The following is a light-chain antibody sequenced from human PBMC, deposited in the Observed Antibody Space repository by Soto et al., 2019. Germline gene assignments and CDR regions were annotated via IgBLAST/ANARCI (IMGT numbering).Light chain of an antibody. Sequence: EIVMTQSPASLSVSPGETATLSCRASQSISNGLAWYQQKPGQAPSLLIYGASTRATGIPARFSGSGSGTEFTLTISSLQSEDSELYYCQQYHNWPPRTFGQGTKQEIK. V-gene: IGKV3-15*01. J-gene: IGKJ2*01. CDR2: GAS. CDR3: QQYHNWPPRT. CDR1: QSISNG.